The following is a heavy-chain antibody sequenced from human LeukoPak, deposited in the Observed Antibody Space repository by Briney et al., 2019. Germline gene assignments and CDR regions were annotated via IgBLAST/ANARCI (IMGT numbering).Heavy chain of an antibody. J-gene: IGHJ6*02. CDR3: ARSLSLGRLSFYGLDV. CDR2: IYYSGTT. Sequence: SETLSLTCTVSGGSISSDIYYWGWIRQTPGKGLEWIGHIYYSGTTYYNPSLKSRVTMSVDTSKDQFSLRLTSVPAADTAVYYCARSLSLGRLSFYGLDVWGQGTTVTVSS. V-gene: IGHV4-39*07. CDR1: GGSISSDIYY. D-gene: IGHD6-25*01.